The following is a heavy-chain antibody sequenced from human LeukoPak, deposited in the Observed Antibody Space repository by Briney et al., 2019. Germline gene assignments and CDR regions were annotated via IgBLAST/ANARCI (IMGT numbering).Heavy chain of an antibody. CDR1: EFTFSDYW. V-gene: IGHV3-74*01. CDR3: ARLGGSGSYTVDY. J-gene: IGHJ4*02. D-gene: IGHD3-10*01. CDR2: IKSDGSEI. Sequence: GGSLRLSCTTSEFTFSDYWMHWVRQAPGEGLVWVSRIKSDGSEINYADSVKGRFTISRDNSKNTLYLQMDSLGAEDTAVYSCARLGGSGSYTVDYWGQGTLVTVSS.